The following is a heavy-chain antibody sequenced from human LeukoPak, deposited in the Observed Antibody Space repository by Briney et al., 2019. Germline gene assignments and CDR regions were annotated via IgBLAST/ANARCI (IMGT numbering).Heavy chain of an antibody. J-gene: IGHJ4*02. D-gene: IGHD2-21*02. CDR1: GYTFTSYD. Sequence: GAPVKVSCKASGYTFTSYDINWVRQATGQGLEWMGWMNPNSGNTGYAQKFQGRVTMTRNTSISTAYMELSSLRSEDTAVYYCARAPYCGGDCYSGNKAGYYFDYWGQGTLVTVSS. CDR3: ARAPYCGGDCYSGNKAGYYFDY. V-gene: IGHV1-8*01. CDR2: MNPNSGNT.